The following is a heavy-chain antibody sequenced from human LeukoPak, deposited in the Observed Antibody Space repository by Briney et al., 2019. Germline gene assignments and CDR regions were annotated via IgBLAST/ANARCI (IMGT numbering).Heavy chain of an antibody. Sequence: GGSLRLSCAASGFTFSSYAMHWVRQAPGKGLEWVAVISYDGSNKYYADSVKGRFTISRDNSKNTLYLQMNSLRAEDTVVYYCARDQQLAIDYWGQGTLVTVSS. V-gene: IGHV3-30*04. D-gene: IGHD6-13*01. J-gene: IGHJ4*02. CDR2: ISYDGSNK. CDR3: ARDQQLAIDY. CDR1: GFTFSSYA.